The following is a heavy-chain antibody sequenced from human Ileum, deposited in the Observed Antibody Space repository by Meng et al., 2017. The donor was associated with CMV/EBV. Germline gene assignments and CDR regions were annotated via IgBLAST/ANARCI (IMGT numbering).Heavy chain of an antibody. D-gene: IGHD3-22*01. CDR3: AKVRTYYYDSSGYWGPFDY. V-gene: IGHV3-23*01. Sequence: FSSYSMSWVRQAPGKGLEWVSAISGSGGSTYYADSVKGRFTISRDNSKNTLYLQMNSLRAEDTAVYYCAKVRTYYYDSSGYWGPFDYWGQGTLVTVSS. J-gene: IGHJ4*02. CDR2: ISGSGGST. CDR1: FSSYS.